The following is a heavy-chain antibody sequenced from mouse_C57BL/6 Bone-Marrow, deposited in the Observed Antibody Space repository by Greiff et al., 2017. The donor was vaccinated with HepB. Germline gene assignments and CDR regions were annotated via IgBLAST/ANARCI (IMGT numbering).Heavy chain of an antibody. Sequence: VQLQQSGPELVKPGASVKISCKASGYAFSSSWMNWVKQRPGKGLEWIGRIYPGDGDTNYNGKFKGKATLAADKSSSTAYMQLSSLTSEDSAVYFCARSSGQIYYDAPDWYFDVWGTGSTVTVSS. D-gene: IGHD1-1*01. CDR1: GYAFSSSW. CDR3: ARSSGQIYYDAPDWYFDV. J-gene: IGHJ1*03. V-gene: IGHV1-82*01. CDR2: IYPGDGDT.